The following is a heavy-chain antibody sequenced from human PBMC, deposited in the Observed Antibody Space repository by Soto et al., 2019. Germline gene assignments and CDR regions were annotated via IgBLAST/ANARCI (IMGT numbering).Heavy chain of an antibody. V-gene: IGHV3-73*01. Sequence: GGSLRLSCAASGFTFSGSVIHWVRQAPGKWLEWVGRIRSKANGYATADGPSVKGRFTISRADSRNTAFLQMSSLKIEDTAVYYCSGGENDYNCDYYFPMDVWGQGTTVTVSS. CDR1: GFTFSGSV. CDR2: IRSKANGYAT. CDR3: SGGENDYNCDYYFPMDV. D-gene: IGHD4-4*01. J-gene: IGHJ6*02.